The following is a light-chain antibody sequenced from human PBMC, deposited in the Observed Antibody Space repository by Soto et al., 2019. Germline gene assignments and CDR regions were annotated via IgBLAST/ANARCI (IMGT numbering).Light chain of an antibody. CDR3: QHYNSYPWT. Sequence: DIQVTQSPSTMSHSVEDRVIITCRASQSISSWLAWYQQKPGKAPKLLIYKASDLASGVPSRFSGSGSGTEFTLTITSLQPGDFATYYCQHYNSYPWTFGQGTKVDIK. V-gene: IGKV1-5*03. J-gene: IGKJ1*01. CDR1: QSISSW. CDR2: KAS.